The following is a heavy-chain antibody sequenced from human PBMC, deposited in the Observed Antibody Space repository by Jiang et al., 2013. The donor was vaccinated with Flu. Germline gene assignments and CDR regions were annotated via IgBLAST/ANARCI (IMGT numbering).Heavy chain of an antibody. Sequence: GAEVKKPGESLRISCKTSGYSFTTYWIGWVRQMPGKGLEWMGIMHPGDSDTRYSPSFQGQVAISADKSISTAYLQWSSLKASDTAIYYCARRGSSRWSSDRRDFDSWGQGTLVTVSS. J-gene: IGHJ4*02. CDR2: MHPGDSDT. CDR1: GYSFTTYW. CDR3: ARRGSSRWSSDRRDFDS. D-gene: IGHD6-19*01. V-gene: IGHV5-51*01.